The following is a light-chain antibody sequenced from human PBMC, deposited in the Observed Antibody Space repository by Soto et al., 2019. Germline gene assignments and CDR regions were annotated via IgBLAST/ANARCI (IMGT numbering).Light chain of an antibody. J-gene: IGKJ4*01. CDR1: QSVSSY. CDR2: DAS. Sequence: EIVLTQSPATLSLSPGEIATLSFRASQSVSSYLAWYQQKPGQAPRLLIYDASSRATGIPARFSGSGSGTDFTLTISSLEPEDFAVYYCQQRSNWPPLTFGGGTKVDIK. V-gene: IGKV3-11*01. CDR3: QQRSNWPPLT.